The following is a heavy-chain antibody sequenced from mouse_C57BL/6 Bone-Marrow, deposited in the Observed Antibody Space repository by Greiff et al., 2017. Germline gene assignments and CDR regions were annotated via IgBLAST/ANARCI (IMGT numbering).Heavy chain of an antibody. D-gene: IGHD2-4*01. J-gene: IGHJ2*01. CDR2: IHPNSGST. CDR1: GYTFTSYW. V-gene: IGHV1-64*01. CDR3: ARLDEYDPYYFDY. Sequence: QVQLQQPGAELVKPGASVKLSCKASGYTFTSYWMHWVKQRPGQGLEWIGMIHPNSGSTNYNEKFKSKATLTVDKSSSTAYMQLSSLTSEDSAVYYCARLDEYDPYYFDYWGQGTTLTVSS.